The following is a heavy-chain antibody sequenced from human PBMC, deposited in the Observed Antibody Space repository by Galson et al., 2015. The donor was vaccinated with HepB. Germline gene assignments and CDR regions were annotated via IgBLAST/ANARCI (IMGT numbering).Heavy chain of an antibody. J-gene: IGHJ4*02. D-gene: IGHD1-26*01. Sequence: SLRLSCAASGFTFSSYAMSWVRQAPGKGLEWVSGISGSGGTIFYADSVKGQFTISRDNSKNTLFLQMSDLRAEDPAVYYCAKYREWGLQWGYLDYWGQGTPVTVSA. CDR3: AKYREWGLQWGYLDY. CDR2: ISGSGGTI. V-gene: IGHV3-23*01. CDR1: GFTFSSYA.